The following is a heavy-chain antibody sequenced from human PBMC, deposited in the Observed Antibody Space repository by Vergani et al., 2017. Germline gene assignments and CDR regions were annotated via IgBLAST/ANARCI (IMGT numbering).Heavy chain of an antibody. Sequence: QVQLVQSGAEVKKPGSSVKVSCKASGGTFSSYAISWVRQAPGQGLEWMGGIIPIFGTANYAQKFQGRVTITADESTSTAYMELSSLRSEDTAVYYCARGGGLYYDRSGYKGGWFDPWGQGTLVTVSS. D-gene: IGHD3-22*01. V-gene: IGHV1-69*12. J-gene: IGHJ5*02. CDR3: ARGGGLYYDRSGYKGGWFDP. CDR2: IIPIFGTA. CDR1: GGTFSSYA.